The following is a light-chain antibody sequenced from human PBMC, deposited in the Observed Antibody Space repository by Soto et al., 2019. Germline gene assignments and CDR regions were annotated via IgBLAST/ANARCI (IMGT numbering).Light chain of an antibody. CDR3: CSYAGSPFV. V-gene: IGLV2-23*01. CDR1: SSDVGSYNL. J-gene: IGLJ1*01. Sequence: QSALTQPASVSGSPGHSITISCTGTSSDVGSYNLVSWYQQHPGKAPKLMIYEGSKRPSGVSNRFSGSKSGNTASLTISGLQAEDDADYYCCSYAGSPFVFGTGTKVTVL. CDR2: EGS.